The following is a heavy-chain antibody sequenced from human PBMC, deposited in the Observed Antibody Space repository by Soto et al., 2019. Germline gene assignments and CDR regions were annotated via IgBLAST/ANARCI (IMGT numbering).Heavy chain of an antibody. Sequence: SETLSLTCTVSGGSISSGGYYWSWIRQPPGKGLEWIGYIYYSGSTYYNQSLKSRVTISVDTSKNQFSLKLSSVTAADTAVYYCARGKWQMGRSGYYGMDVWGQGTTVTVSS. CDR2: IYYSGST. V-gene: IGHV4-30-4*01. J-gene: IGHJ6*02. CDR1: GGSISSGGYY. CDR3: ARGKWQMGRSGYYGMDV. D-gene: IGHD2-8*01.